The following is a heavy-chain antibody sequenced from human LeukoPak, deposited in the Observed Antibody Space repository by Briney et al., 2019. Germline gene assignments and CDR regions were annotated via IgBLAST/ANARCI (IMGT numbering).Heavy chain of an antibody. V-gene: IGHV1-46*01. D-gene: IGHD2-2*01. J-gene: IGHJ3*02. CDR1: GYTFTSYY. Sequence: ASVKVSCKASGYTFTSYYMHWVRQAPGQGLEWMGIINPSGGSTSYAQKFQGWVTMTRDTSISTAYMELSRLRSDDTAVYYCARSVVPAAMNAFDIWGQGTMVTVSS. CDR3: ARSVVPAAMNAFDI. CDR2: INPSGGST.